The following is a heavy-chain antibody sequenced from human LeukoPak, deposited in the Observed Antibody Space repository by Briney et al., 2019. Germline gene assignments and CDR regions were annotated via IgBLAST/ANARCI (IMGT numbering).Heavy chain of an antibody. CDR1: RFTFSTFP. J-gene: IGHJ3*02. CDR3: AKSLFTSAIGSGRAFDI. CDR2: ISAGGDRT. Sequence: GGSLRLSCAASRFTFSTFPMGWVRQAPGKGLEWVSGISAGGDRTFYADSVRGRFTISRDNSKNTLYLQMNSLRAEDTAVYYCAKSLFTSAIGSGRAFDIWGQGTMVTVSS. D-gene: IGHD3-10*01. V-gene: IGHV3-23*01.